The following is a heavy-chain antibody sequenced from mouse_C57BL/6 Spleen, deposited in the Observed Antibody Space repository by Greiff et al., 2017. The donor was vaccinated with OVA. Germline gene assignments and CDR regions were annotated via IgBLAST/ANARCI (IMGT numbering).Heavy chain of an antibody. CDR2: INPSNGGT. CDR1: GYTFTSYW. V-gene: IGHV1-53*01. CDR3: ARGGGFTRLYYFDY. J-gene: IGHJ2*01. Sequence: VQLQQPGTELVKPGASVKLSCKASGYTFTSYWMHWVKQRPGQGLEWIGNINPSNGGTNYNEKFKSKATLTVDKSSSTAYLQLRSLTSEDFAVYYWARGGGFTRLYYFDYRGQGTTLTVSS.